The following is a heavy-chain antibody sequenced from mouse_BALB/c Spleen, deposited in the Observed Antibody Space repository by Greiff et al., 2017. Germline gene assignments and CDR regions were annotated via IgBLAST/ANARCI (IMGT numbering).Heavy chain of an antibody. V-gene: IGHV5-6-3*01. Sequence: EVKLVESGGGLVQPGGSLKLSCAASGFTFSSYGMSWVRQTPDKRLELVATINSNGGSTYYPDSVKGRFTISRDNAKNTLYLQMSSLKSEDTAMYDCARERAMDYWGQGTSVTVSS. CDR1: GFTFSSYG. CDR3: ARERAMDY. CDR2: INSNGGST. J-gene: IGHJ4*01.